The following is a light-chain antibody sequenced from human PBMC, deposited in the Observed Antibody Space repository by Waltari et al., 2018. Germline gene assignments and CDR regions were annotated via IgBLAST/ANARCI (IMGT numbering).Light chain of an antibody. CDR1: SSDIGNYKY. CDR3: SSYTNRATLRV. CDR2: EVS. V-gene: IGLV2-14*01. J-gene: IGLJ1*01. Sequence: QSALAQPASASGSPGQPLAISCPGTSSDIGNYKYVSWYQQHPSKAPKLILYEVSDRPSGVSRRFSGSKSGNKATLTISGLQADDEADYYCSSYTNRATLRVFGTGTKVTVL.